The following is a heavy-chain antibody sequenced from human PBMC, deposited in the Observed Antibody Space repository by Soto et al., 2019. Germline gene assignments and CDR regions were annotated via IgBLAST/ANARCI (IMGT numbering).Heavy chain of an antibody. CDR1: GYTFTSYG. J-gene: IGHJ4*02. Sequence: QVHLVQSGAEVKKPGASVKVSCKASGYTFTSYGITWVRQAPGQGLEWMGWISAHNGNTDYAQKLQGRVIVTRDTSTSTAYMELRRLISDDTAVYYCARGRYGDYGGQGALATVSS. V-gene: IGHV1-18*01. CDR2: ISAHNGNT. D-gene: IGHD1-1*01. CDR3: ARGRYGDY.